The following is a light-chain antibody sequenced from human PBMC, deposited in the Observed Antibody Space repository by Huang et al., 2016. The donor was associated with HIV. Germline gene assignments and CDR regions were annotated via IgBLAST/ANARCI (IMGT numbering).Light chain of an antibody. J-gene: IGKJ2*01. CDR2: DAS. CDR3: QQYGDSSYS. Sequence: EIVLTQSPATLYLSLGERATLSCGATQTVRNSFLAGFQQKPGLAPRLLIVDASVRATGIPERFSGRGSGTDFTLTINRLEPEDFAVYYCQQYGDSSYSFGQGTKLQIK. CDR1: QTVRNSF. V-gene: IGKV3D-20*01.